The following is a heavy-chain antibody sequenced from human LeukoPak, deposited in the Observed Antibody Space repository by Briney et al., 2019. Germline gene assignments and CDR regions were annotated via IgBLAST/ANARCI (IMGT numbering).Heavy chain of an antibody. D-gene: IGHD5-12*01. Sequence: GESLKISFKVPGSGFTSYWIAWVRRRPGKGRAWMGIIYPGDSDTRYSPSFQGQVTISADKSISTAYLQWSSLKASDTAMYYCARREDSGYDFVDYWGQGTLVTVSS. V-gene: IGHV5-51*01. CDR1: GSGFTSYW. J-gene: IGHJ4*02. CDR2: IYPGDSDT. CDR3: ARREDSGYDFVDY.